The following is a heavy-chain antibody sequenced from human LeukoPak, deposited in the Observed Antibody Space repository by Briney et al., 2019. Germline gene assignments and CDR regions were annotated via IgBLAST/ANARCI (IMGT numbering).Heavy chain of an antibody. CDR2: IYSSGNI. CDR1: GDSISSYF. J-gene: IGHJ5*02. CDR3: ARSGGSGWLDP. V-gene: IGHV4-4*07. D-gene: IGHD3-16*01. Sequence: SETLSLTCKVSGDSISSYFWGWIRQPAGKGLDYIGRIYSSGNIDYNPSFKSRVAMSVDTSKNQISLKLTSVTAADTAVYYCARSGGSGWLDPWGQGSLVTVSS.